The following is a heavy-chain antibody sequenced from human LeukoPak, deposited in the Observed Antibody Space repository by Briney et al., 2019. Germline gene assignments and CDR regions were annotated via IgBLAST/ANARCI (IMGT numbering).Heavy chain of an antibody. D-gene: IGHD6-19*01. V-gene: IGHV3-48*04. CDR3: ARSRDSSGWETYYFDY. Sequence: GGSLRLSCAASGFTFSSYSMNWVRQAPGKGLEWVSYISSSGSTIYYADSVKGRFTISRDNAKNSLYLQMNSLRAEDTAVYYCARSRDSSGWETYYFDYWGQGTLVTVSS. CDR1: GFTFSSYS. J-gene: IGHJ4*02. CDR2: ISSSGSTI.